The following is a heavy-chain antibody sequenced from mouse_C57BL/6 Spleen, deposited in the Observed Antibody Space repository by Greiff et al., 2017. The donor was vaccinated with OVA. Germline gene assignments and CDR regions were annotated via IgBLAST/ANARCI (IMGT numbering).Heavy chain of an antibody. CDR1: GFTFSDYY. CDR2: INYDGSST. D-gene: IGHD1-1*01. V-gene: IGHV5-16*01. CDR3: ARDYYAFWYFDV. J-gene: IGHJ1*03. Sequence: EVKLMESEGGLVQPGSSMKLSCTASGFTFSDYYMAWVRQVPEKGLEWVANINYDGSSTYYLDSLKSRFIISRDNAKNILYLQMSSLKSEDTATYYCARDYYAFWYFDVWGTGTTVTVSS.